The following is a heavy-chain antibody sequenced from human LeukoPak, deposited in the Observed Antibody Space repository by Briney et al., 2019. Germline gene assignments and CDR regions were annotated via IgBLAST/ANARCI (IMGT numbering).Heavy chain of an antibody. CDR2: IYTSEST. J-gene: IGHJ6*03. CDR1: GDSISSGSYY. Sequence: SETLSLTCTVSGDSISSGSYYWSWIRQPAGKGLEWIGRIYTSESTNYNPSLKSRVTISADTSKNQFSLKLSSVTAADTAVYYCARRGIAARTGYYYYYMDVWGKGTTVTVSS. CDR3: ARRGIAARTGYYYYYMDV. D-gene: IGHD6-6*01. V-gene: IGHV4-61*02.